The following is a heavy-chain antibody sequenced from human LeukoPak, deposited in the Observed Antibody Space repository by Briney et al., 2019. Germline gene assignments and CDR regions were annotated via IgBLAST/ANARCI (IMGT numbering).Heavy chain of an antibody. CDR3: AREGLTSNWFDP. J-gene: IGHJ5*02. CDR1: GGTISSGGYY. CDR2: IYYSGST. Sequence: SETLSLTCTVSGGTISSGGYYWSWIRPHPGQDLEWIGYIYYSGSTYYNPSLKSRVTISVDTSKNQFSLKLSSVTAADTAVYYCAREGLTSNWFDPWGQGTLVTVSS. V-gene: IGHV4-31*03.